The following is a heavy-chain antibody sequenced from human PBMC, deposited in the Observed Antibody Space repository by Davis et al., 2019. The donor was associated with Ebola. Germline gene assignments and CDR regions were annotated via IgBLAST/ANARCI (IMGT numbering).Heavy chain of an antibody. Sequence: GESLKISCKGSEYRFPIYWIAWVRQMPGKGLEWMGIIYPDDSDTKHSPSFQGQVTISADKSISTAYLQWSSLKASDTAMYYCARLPHYYYGMDVWGQGTTVTVSS. J-gene: IGHJ6*02. CDR1: EYRFPIYW. V-gene: IGHV5-51*01. CDR2: IYPDDSDT. CDR3: ARLPHYYYGMDV.